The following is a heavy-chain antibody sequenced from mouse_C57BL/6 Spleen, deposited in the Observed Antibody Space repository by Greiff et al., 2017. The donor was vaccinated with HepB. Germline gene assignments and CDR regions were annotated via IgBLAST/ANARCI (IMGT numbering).Heavy chain of an antibody. CDR1: GYTFTSYW. CDR2: IDPSDSYT. Sequence: QVQLQQPGAELVKPGASVKLSCKASGYTFTSYWMQWVKQRPGQGLEWIGEIDPSDSYTNYNQKFKGKATLTVDTSSSTAYMQLSSLTSEDSAVYYCARRSWRDWGQGTTLTVSS. V-gene: IGHV1-50*01. CDR3: ARRSWRD. J-gene: IGHJ2*01.